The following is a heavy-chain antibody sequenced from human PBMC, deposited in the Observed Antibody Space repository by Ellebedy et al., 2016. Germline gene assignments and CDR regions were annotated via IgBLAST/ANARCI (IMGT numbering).Heavy chain of an antibody. CDR3: ARARGSSWRTKSYYFDY. Sequence: SETLSLTXTVSGGSISSYYWSWIRQPAGKGLEWIGRIYTSGSTNYNPSLKSRVTMSVDTSKNQFSLKLSSVTAADTAVYYCARARGSSWRTKSYYFDYWGQGTLVTVSS. J-gene: IGHJ4*02. V-gene: IGHV4-4*07. CDR1: GGSISSYY. CDR2: IYTSGST. D-gene: IGHD6-6*01.